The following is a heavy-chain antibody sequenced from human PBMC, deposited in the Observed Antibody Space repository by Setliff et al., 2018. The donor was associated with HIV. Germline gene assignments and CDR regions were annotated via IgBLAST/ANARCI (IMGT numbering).Heavy chain of an antibody. J-gene: IGHJ4*02. CDR1: AGAIRSYY. D-gene: IGHD3-10*01. V-gene: IGHV4-59*12. Sequence: PSETLSLTCTVSAGAIRSYYWSWIRQSPGKGLEWIGYIFYGGNANYSPSLKGRVTMSLDTSKNQFPLNLTSVTAADTAVYYCAREGVIMLRGVILPGNYFDNWGQGTLVTVSS. CDR3: AREGVIMLRGVILPGNYFDN. CDR2: IFYGGNA.